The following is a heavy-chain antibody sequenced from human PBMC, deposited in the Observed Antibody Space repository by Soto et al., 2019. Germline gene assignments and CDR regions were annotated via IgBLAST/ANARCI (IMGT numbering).Heavy chain of an antibody. D-gene: IGHD1-1*01. CDR3: ARETYNSGRLDY. CDR1: GYPFSRYA. V-gene: IGHV1-3*01. J-gene: IGHJ4*02. Sequence: ASVKVSCKASGYPFSRYAIHWVRQAPGQRLEWMGWINAGGGGTKYSQSFQGRVTITRDTSASTAYMELSSLTSEDTAVYYCARETYNSGRLDYWGQGTLVTVS. CDR2: INAGGGGT.